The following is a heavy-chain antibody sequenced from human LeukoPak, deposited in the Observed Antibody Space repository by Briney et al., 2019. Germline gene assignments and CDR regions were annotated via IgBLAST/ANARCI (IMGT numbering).Heavy chain of an antibody. CDR3: ARDPNWVFDL. J-gene: IGHJ2*01. CDR2: IYHSGST. Sequence: SETLSLTCTVSGGSISSYYWSWIRQPPGKGLEWIGYIYHSGSTNYNPSLKSRVTISVDTSKNQFSLKLSSVAAADTAVYYCARDPNWVFDLWGRGTLVTVSS. CDR1: GGSISSYY. V-gene: IGHV4-59*01. D-gene: IGHD1-1*01.